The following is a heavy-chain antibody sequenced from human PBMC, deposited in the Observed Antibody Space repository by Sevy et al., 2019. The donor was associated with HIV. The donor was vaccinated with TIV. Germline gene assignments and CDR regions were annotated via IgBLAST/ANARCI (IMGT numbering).Heavy chain of an antibody. CDR1: GFTVSSNY. D-gene: IGHD2-21*02. CDR3: ARDFCGGDCYDYYYYYMDV. V-gene: IGHV3-66*02. CDR2: IYSGGST. Sequence: GGSLRLTCAASGFTVSSNYMSWVRQAPGKGLEWVSVIYSGGSTYYADSVKGRFTISRDNSKNTLYLQMNSLRAEDTAVYYCARDFCGGDCYDYYYYYMDVWVKGTTVTVSS. J-gene: IGHJ6*03.